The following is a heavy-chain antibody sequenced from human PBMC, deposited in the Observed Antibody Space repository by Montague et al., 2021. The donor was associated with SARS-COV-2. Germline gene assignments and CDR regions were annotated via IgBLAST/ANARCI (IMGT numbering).Heavy chain of an antibody. D-gene: IGHD1-1*01. CDR3: ARGAPGY. Sequence: SETLSLTCAVYGGSFSDYHWTWIHQSPGGGLEWIGQINYGGSTKYNPSLRSRATISIDTSKNQFSLKLTSVTAADTAVYYCARGAPGYWGQGTLVTVSS. CDR1: GGSFSDYH. CDR2: INYGGST. J-gene: IGHJ4*02. V-gene: IGHV4-34*01.